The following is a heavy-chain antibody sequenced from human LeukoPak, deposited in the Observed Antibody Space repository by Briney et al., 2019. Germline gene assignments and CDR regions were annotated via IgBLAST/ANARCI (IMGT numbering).Heavy chain of an antibody. D-gene: IGHD3-9*01. CDR1: GDTFSSYA. CDR2: IIPIFGTA. Sequence: ASVKVSCKASGDTFSSYAISWVRQAPGQGLEWMGRIIPIFGTANYAQKFQGRVTITTDESTSTAYMELSSLRSEDTAVYYCAREFHDILTGYPYFDYWGQGTLVTVSS. CDR3: AREFHDILTGYPYFDY. V-gene: IGHV1-69*05. J-gene: IGHJ4*02.